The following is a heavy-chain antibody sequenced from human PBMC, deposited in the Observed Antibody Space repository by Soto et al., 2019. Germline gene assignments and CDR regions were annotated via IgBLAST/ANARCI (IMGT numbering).Heavy chain of an antibody. V-gene: IGHV4-59*01. J-gene: IGHJ5*02. Sequence: SETLSLTCTVSGGSISSYYWSWIRQPPGRGLEWIGYIYYSGSTNYNPSLKSRVTISVDTSKNQFSLKLSSVTAADTAVYYCARDPGSGSYYGWFDPWGQGTLVTVSS. CDR2: IYYSGST. D-gene: IGHD3-10*01. CDR3: ARDPGSGSYYGWFDP. CDR1: GGSISSYY.